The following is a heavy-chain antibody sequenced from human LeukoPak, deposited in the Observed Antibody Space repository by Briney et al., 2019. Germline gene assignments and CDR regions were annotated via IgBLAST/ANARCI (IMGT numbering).Heavy chain of an antibody. V-gene: IGHV3-30*18. D-gene: IGHD3-10*01. Sequence: PGGSLRLSCAASGFTFSSYGMHWVRQAPGKGLEWVAVISYDGSNKYYADSVKGRFTISRDNSKNTLYLQINSLRAEDTAVYYCAKLGIRANLDYWGQGTLVTVSS. CDR2: ISYDGSNK. J-gene: IGHJ4*02. CDR3: AKLGIRANLDY. CDR1: GFTFSSYG.